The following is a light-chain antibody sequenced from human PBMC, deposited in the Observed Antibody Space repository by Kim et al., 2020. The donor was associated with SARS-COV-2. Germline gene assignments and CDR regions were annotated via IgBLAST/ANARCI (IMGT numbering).Light chain of an antibody. Sequence: SASVGDRVTITCRARQDIHRVLAWFQQKPGNVPKRLIYHASTLQSGVPSRFRGSGSGTEFSLTISSLQPEDFATYYCLQHKSYPYSFGQGTQLEI. J-gene: IGKJ2*03. CDR1: QDIHRV. V-gene: IGKV1-17*03. CDR2: HAS. CDR3: LQHKSYPYS.